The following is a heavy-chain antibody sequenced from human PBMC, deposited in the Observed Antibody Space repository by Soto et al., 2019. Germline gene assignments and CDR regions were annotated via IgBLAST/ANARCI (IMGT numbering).Heavy chain of an antibody. J-gene: IGHJ3*02. Sequence: SETLSLTCTVSGGSISSYYWSWIRQPAGKGLEWIGRIYTSGSTNYNPSLKSRVTMSVDTSKNQFSLKLSSVTAADTAVYYCARDGIVVVPAALDAFDIWGQGTMVTV. V-gene: IGHV4-4*07. CDR1: GGSISSYY. D-gene: IGHD2-2*01. CDR2: IYTSGST. CDR3: ARDGIVVVPAALDAFDI.